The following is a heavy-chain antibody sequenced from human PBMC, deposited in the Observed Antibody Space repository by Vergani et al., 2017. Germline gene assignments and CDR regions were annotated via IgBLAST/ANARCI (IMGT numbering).Heavy chain of an antibody. CDR1: GFTFSSYA. J-gene: IGHJ4*02. V-gene: IGHV3-30-3*01. CDR2: ISYDGSNK. CDR3: ARGPSSAYYFDY. D-gene: IGHD3-22*01. Sequence: QAQLVESGGGVVQPGRSLRLSCAASGFTFSSYAMHWVRQAPGKGLEWVAVISYDGSNKYYADSVKGRFTISRDNSKNTLYLQMNSLRAEDTAVYYCARGPSSAYYFDYWGQGTLVTVSS.